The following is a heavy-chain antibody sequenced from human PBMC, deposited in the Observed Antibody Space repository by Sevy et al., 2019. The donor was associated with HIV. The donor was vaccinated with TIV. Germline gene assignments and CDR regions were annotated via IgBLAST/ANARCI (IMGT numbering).Heavy chain of an antibody. Sequence: GGSLRLSCAASGFTFNSYNMNWARQAPGKGLEWVSSISSSSRYIFYADSVKGRFTISRDNAKNSLYLQMNSLRAEDTAVYYCATTVGSSHYYFDFWGQGTLVTVSS. V-gene: IGHV3-21*06. CDR1: GFTFNSYN. J-gene: IGHJ4*02. D-gene: IGHD3-10*01. CDR3: ATTVGSSHYYFDF. CDR2: ISSSSRYI.